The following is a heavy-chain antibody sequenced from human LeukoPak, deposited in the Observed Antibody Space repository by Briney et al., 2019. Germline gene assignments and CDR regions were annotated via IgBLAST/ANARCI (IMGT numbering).Heavy chain of an antibody. D-gene: IGHD3-22*01. V-gene: IGHV1-69*13. CDR1: GGTFSSYA. CDR3: ASHPITMIVVDPEV. J-gene: IGHJ4*02. CDR2: IIPIFGTA. Sequence: ASVKVSCKASGGTFSSYAISWVRQAPGQGLEWMGGIIPIFGTANYAQKLQGRVTITADESTSTAYMELSSLRSEDTAVYYCASHPITMIVVDPEVRGQGTLVTVSS.